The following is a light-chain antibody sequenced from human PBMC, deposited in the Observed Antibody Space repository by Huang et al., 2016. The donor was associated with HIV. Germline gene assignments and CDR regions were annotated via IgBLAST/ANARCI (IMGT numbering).Light chain of an antibody. V-gene: IGKV3-11*01. CDR2: DAA. J-gene: IGKJ4*01. CDR3: HQRSAWPLT. CDR1: QTVHSF. Sequence: EIVLTQSPATLSLSPGERATLSCRARQTVHSFLVWYQHKPGQATRLLMYDAANRATGIPARFRGSGSETDFTLTITNLQSEDSAVYYCHQRSAWPLTFGGGTKVEI.